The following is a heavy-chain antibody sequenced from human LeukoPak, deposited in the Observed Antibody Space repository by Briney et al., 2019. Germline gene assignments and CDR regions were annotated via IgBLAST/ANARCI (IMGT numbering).Heavy chain of an antibody. Sequence: ASVKVSCKASGYTFTNYDINWVRQATGQGLEWIGWMNPNSGDADYAEKFKGRVTMTRDTSTSTAYMELTSLTSDDTAIFYCARTGMGGNVWIDSWGQGTPVTVSS. CDR2: MNPNSGDA. D-gene: IGHD1-26*01. CDR3: ARTGMGGNVWIDS. CDR1: GYTFTNYD. V-gene: IGHV1-8*01. J-gene: IGHJ5*01.